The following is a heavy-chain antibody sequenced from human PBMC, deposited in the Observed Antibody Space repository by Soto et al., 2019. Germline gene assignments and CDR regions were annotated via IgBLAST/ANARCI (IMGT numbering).Heavy chain of an antibody. J-gene: IGHJ4*02. CDR2: ISTYSGNT. CDR3: ARGNGQWMVND. D-gene: IGHD6-19*01. Sequence: QVQLVQSGVEVKKPGASVKVSCEASGYTFTSYGLSWVRQAPGQGLEWMGWISTYSGNTKYGHHLQGRVTRTTDTSTSTAYMELRSLKSDDTAVYYCARGNGQWMVNDWGPGTLITVSS. V-gene: IGHV1-18*01. CDR1: GYTFTSYG.